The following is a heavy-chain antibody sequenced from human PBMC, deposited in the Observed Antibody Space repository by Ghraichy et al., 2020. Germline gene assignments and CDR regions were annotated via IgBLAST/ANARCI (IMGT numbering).Heavy chain of an antibody. J-gene: IGHJ5*02. Sequence: SQTLSLTCAVYGGSFSDYDWTWIRQPPGKGLEWIGEINDSGSIDYNASLKSRVSISLDTSKNQFSLKLSSVTAADPAVYFCARVVFSNNWTPVHWFDPWGQGTLGIVSS. D-gene: IGHD1-1*01. V-gene: IGHV4-34*01. CDR3: ARVVFSNNWTPVHWFDP. CDR1: GGSFSDYD. CDR2: INDSGSI.